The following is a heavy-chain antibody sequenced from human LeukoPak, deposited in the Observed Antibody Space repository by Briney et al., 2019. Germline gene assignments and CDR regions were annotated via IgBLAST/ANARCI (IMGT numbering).Heavy chain of an antibody. J-gene: IGHJ4*02. Sequence: PGGSLRLSCAASGFTFDDYAMHWVRQAPGKGLEWVSLITWDGDSTYYADSVKGRFTISRDNSKNYLYLQMNSLRAEDTALYYCARDGSQTYYDILTGYSDYWGQGTLVTVSS. CDR2: ITWDGDST. V-gene: IGHV3-43D*03. CDR3: ARDGSQTYYDILTGYSDY. D-gene: IGHD3-9*01. CDR1: GFTFDDYA.